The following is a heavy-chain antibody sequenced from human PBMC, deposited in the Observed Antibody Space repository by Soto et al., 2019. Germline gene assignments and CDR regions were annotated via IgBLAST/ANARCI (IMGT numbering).Heavy chain of an antibody. Sequence: QVQLVQSGAEVKKPGSSVKVSCKASGGTFSSYAISWVRQAPGQGLEWMGGIIPIFGTANYAPKFQGRVTITADESTSTAYMELSSLRSEDTAVYYCARGNTFGWNYYYYGMDVWGQGTTVTVSS. CDR3: ARGNTFGWNYYYYGMDV. V-gene: IGHV1-69*01. CDR1: GGTFSSYA. CDR2: IIPIFGTA. D-gene: IGHD3-16*01. J-gene: IGHJ6*02.